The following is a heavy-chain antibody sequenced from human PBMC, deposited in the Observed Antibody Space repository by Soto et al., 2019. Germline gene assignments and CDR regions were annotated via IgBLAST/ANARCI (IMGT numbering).Heavy chain of an antibody. Sequence: GGSLRLSCAASEFTFSTYAMTWVRQAPGRGLQWDATISDSGDITYYADSVKGRFTISRDNSRNTLSLQLNPLRAHDPPLYSSPSPWVPSIPYRPPTFDSWRRGTLVAVSS. J-gene: IGHJ5*01. D-gene: IGHD6-6*01. CDR1: EFTFSTYA. V-gene: IGHV3-23*01. CDR2: ISDSGDIT. CDR3: PSPWVPSIPYRPPTFDS.